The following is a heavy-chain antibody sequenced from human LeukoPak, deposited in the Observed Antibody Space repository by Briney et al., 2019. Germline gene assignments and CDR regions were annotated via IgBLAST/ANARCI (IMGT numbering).Heavy chain of an antibody. CDR3: ARDRSYYSGYES. V-gene: IGHV1-2*02. CDR2: INPNSGGT. Sequence: RASVKVSCKASGYTFTGYYMHWVRQAPGQGLEWMGWINPNSGGTNYAQKFQGRVTMTRDTSISTAYMELSRLRSDDTAVYYCARDRSYYSGYESWGQGTLVTVSS. D-gene: IGHD5-12*01. J-gene: IGHJ4*02. CDR1: GYTFTGYY.